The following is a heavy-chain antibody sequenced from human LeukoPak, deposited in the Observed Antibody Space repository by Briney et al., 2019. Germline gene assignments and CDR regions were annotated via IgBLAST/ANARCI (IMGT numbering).Heavy chain of an antibody. CDR2: IRYDGSNK. Sequence: GGSLRLSCVASGFTFSRYGMHWVRQAPGKGLEWVAFIRYDGSNKYYADSVKGRFTISRDNSKNTVYLQMNSLRAEDTAVYYCARDHVIKQAPPGYWGQGTLVTVSS. J-gene: IGHJ4*02. CDR1: GFTFSRYG. V-gene: IGHV3-30*02. D-gene: IGHD3-10*01. CDR3: ARDHVIKQAPPGY.